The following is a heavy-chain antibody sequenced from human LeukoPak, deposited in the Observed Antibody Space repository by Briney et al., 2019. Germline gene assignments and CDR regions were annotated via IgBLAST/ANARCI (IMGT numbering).Heavy chain of an antibody. CDR1: GFTFSSFE. CDR2: ISSSGTTI. J-gene: IGHJ4*02. D-gene: IGHD3-16*01. CDR3: AKVGTYMITFGGVTYPDY. V-gene: IGHV3-48*03. Sequence: GGSLRLSCAASGFTFSSFEMNWVRQAPGKGLEWVSYISSSGTTISYADSVKGRFTISRDNAKNSLYLEMNSLRAEDTAVYYCAKVGTYMITFGGVTYPDYWGQGTLVTVSS.